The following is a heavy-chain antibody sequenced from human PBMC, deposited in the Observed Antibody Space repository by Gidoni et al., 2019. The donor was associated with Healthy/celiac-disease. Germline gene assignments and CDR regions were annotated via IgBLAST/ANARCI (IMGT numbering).Heavy chain of an antibody. V-gene: IGHV1-2*02. Sequence: QVQLVQSGAEVKKPGASVKVSCKASGYTFTGSYMHWVRQAPGQGLEWMGWINPNSGGTNYAQKFQGRVTMTRDTSISTAYMELSRLRSDDTAVYYCAREDCSSTSCYQRDYYYYGMDVWGQGTTVTVSS. J-gene: IGHJ6*02. CDR3: AREDCSSTSCYQRDYYYYGMDV. CDR1: GYTFTGSY. D-gene: IGHD2-2*01. CDR2: INPNSGGT.